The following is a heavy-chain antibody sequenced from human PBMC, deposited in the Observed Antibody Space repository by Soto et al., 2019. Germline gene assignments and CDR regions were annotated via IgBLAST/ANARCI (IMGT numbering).Heavy chain of an antibody. J-gene: IGHJ6*02. CDR3: TTGRGRDIAVEYYYYGMDV. CDR1: GFTFSNAW. Sequence: GGSLRLSCAASGFTFSNAWMNWVRQAPGKGLEWVGRIKSKTDGGTTDYAAPVKGRFTISRDDSKNTLYLQMNSLKTEDTAVYYCTTGRGRDIAVEYYYYGMDVWGQGTTVTVSS. V-gene: IGHV3-15*07. CDR2: IKSKTDGGTT. D-gene: IGHD6-19*01.